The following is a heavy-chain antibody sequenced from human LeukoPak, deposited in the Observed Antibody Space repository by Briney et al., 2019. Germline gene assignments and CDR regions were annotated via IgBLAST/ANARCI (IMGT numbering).Heavy chain of an antibody. Sequence: PGGSLRLSCAASGFTFSSYSMNWVRQAPGKGLEWVSYISSSSSTIYYADSVKGRFTISRDNAKNSLYLQMNSLTAEDTAVYYCARHYDFWRGYQARDYWGQGTLVTVSS. D-gene: IGHD3-3*01. CDR1: GFTFSSYS. CDR3: ARHYDFWRGYQARDY. J-gene: IGHJ4*02. V-gene: IGHV3-48*01. CDR2: ISSSSSTI.